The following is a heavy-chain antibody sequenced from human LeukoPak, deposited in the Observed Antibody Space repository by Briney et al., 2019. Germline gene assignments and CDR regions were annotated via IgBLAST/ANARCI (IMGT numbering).Heavy chain of an antibody. Sequence: ASVKVSCKASGYTFTSYWIQWVRQAPGQGLEWMGLINPSDGSIAYAHRLQGRVAMTRDTSTSIVYMDLSSLRSEDTAVYYCAKAPRNSSTMLDYWGQGTLLTVSS. CDR1: GYTFTSYW. V-gene: IGHV1-46*01. J-gene: IGHJ4*02. D-gene: IGHD6-13*01. CDR2: INPSDGSI. CDR3: AKAPRNSSTMLDY.